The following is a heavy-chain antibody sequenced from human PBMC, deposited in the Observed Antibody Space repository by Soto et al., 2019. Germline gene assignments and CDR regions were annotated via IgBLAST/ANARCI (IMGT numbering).Heavy chain of an antibody. CDR1: GDSVSSNSAA. CDR2: TYYRSKWYN. J-gene: IGHJ5*02. D-gene: IGHD3-10*01. CDR3: ARWTRRVLVARPHAQSLEH. Sequence: SQTLSLTCAISGDSVSSNSAAWNWIRQSPSRGLEWLGRTYYRSKWYNDYAVSVKSRITINPDTSKNQFSLRLTSVTAADTGVYYCARWTRRVLVARPHAQSLEHWGPGTLVTVSS. V-gene: IGHV6-1*01.